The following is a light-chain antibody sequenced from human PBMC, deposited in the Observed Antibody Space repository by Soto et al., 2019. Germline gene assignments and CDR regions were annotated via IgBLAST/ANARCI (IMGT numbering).Light chain of an antibody. CDR1: QDITNF. J-gene: IGKJ5*01. CDR3: QQYEDVPIT. V-gene: IGKV1-33*01. CDR2: DAS. Sequence: DIQMTQSPSSLSESVGDRVTITCQASQDITNFLNWYQQKPGKAPKLLIYDASNLETGVPSRFSGSGSGTDFTFTISSLQPEDIATYYSQQYEDVPITFGQGTRLEIK.